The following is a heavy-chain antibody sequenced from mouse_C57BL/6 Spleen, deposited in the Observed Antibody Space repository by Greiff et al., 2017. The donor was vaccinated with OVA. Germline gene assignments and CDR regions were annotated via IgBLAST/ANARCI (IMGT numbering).Heavy chain of an antibody. D-gene: IGHD1-1*01. CDR3: ARGYGSSSWFAY. Sequence: EVQLVESGGGLVKPGGSLKLSCAASGFTFSDYGMHWVRQAPEKGLEWVAYISSGSSTINYADTLKGRFTISRDNAKNTLFLQMTSLRSEDTAMYYCARGYGSSSWFAYWGQGTLVTVSA. CDR1: GFTFSDYG. V-gene: IGHV5-17*01. J-gene: IGHJ3*01. CDR2: ISSGSSTI.